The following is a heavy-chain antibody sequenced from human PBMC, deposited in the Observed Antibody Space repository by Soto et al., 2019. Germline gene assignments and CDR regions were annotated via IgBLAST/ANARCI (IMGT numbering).Heavy chain of an antibody. CDR2: LVPLFGTP. D-gene: IGHD6-19*01. Sequence: QVQLVQSGAEVKKTGSSVRVSCKASGGSFTTHSITWMRQAPGQGLEWMGGLVPLFGTPNYAQKFQDRLTITADEATSTAYMELSSLRSEDTAVYYCARVAEEELAGTSFFDYLGQGTLVTVSS. V-gene: IGHV1-69*01. CDR3: ARVAEEELAGTSFFDY. J-gene: IGHJ4*02. CDR1: GGSFTTHS.